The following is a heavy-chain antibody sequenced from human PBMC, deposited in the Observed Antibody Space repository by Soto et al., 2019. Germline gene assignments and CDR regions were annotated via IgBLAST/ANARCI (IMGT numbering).Heavy chain of an antibody. CDR3: AAQLWIQLWPVDY. V-gene: IGHV3-30*03. CDR1: GFTFSSYG. D-gene: IGHD5-18*01. Sequence: SGGSLRLSCAASGFTFSSYGMHWVRQAPGKGLEWVAVISYDGSNKYYADSVKGRFTISRDNSKNTLYLQMNSLRAEDTAVYYCAAQLWIQLWPVDYWGQGTLVTVSS. J-gene: IGHJ4*02. CDR2: ISYDGSNK.